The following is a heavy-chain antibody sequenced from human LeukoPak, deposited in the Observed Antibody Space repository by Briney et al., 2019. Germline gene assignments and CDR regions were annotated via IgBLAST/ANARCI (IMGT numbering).Heavy chain of an antibody. Sequence: ASVKVSCKASGYTFTGYYMHWVRQAPGQGLEWMGWINPDNGDANYAQKFQGRVTMTRDTSISTAYMELSRLRSDDTAVYYCAREEYGFDPWGQGTLVTVSS. J-gene: IGHJ5*02. D-gene: IGHD2-2*01. V-gene: IGHV1-2*02. CDR1: GYTFTGYY. CDR2: INPDNGDA. CDR3: AREEYGFDP.